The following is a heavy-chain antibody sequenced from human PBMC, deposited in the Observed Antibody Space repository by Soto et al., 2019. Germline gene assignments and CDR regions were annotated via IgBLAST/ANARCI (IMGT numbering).Heavy chain of an antibody. CDR3: ARVRGLTTGTLPYFDY. Sequence: QVQLVPSGAVVKKPGASVNVSCKASGYTFTNYYMHWVRQASGQGLEWRGIINPSGGATSYAHKFQGRVTMTRDTSTSTVYLDLSSLRSEDTAVYYCARVRGLTTGTLPYFDYWGQGTLVTVSS. V-gene: IGHV1-46*01. J-gene: IGHJ4*02. CDR2: INPSGGAT. D-gene: IGHD1-1*01. CDR1: GYTFTNYY.